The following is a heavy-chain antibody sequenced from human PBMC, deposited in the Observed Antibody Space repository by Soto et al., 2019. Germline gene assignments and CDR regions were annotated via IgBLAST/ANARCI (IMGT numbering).Heavy chain of an antibody. Sequence: ASVKVSCKASGYTFTDSAMHWVRQAPGQGLEWMAWINPHSGATSYAQKFQGRVTTTRDTSITTGYMELSRLTSDDTAVYYCARDLHGDVGGWGQGTLVTVSS. CDR1: GYTFTDSA. D-gene: IGHD3-16*01. CDR2: INPHSGAT. V-gene: IGHV1-2*02. CDR3: ARDLHGDVGG. J-gene: IGHJ4*02.